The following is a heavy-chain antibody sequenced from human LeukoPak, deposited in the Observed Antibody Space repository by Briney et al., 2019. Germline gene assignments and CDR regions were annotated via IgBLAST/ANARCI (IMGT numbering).Heavy chain of an antibody. D-gene: IGHD3-16*01. CDR2: IYYSGST. Sequence: SETLSLTCTVSGGSFNSNYWGWIRQPPGKGLEWIGSIYYSGSTYYNPSLKSRVTISVDTSKNQFSLKLSSVTAADTAVYYCAIGDSRAWGPDYWGQGTLVTVSS. J-gene: IGHJ4*02. V-gene: IGHV4-39*01. CDR3: AIGDSRAWGPDY. CDR1: GGSFNSNY.